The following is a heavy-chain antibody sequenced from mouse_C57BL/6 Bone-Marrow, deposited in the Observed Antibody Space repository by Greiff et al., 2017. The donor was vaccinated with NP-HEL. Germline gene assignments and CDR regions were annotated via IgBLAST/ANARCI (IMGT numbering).Heavy chain of an antibody. Sequence: EVQLVESGGEFVQPGASVRLSCTASGFNIKDYYMHWVKQRTEQGLEWMGRIDPEDGGNKSASQVPGKATKTADTSSNTAYLQLSSLTSEDTAVYYCAPVFDYWGQGTTLTVSS. CDR2: IDPEDGGN. CDR1: GFNIKDYY. J-gene: IGHJ2*01. V-gene: IGHV14-2*01. CDR3: APVFDY.